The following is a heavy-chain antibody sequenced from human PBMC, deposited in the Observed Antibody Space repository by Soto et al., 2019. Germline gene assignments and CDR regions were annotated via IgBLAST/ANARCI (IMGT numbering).Heavy chain of an antibody. J-gene: IGHJ6*02. CDR3: AKAALSTICGVVYYYYGMDV. V-gene: IGHV3-30*18. CDR1: GFTFSSYG. D-gene: IGHD3-3*01. Sequence: QVQLVESGGGVVQPGRSLRLSCAASGFTFSSYGMHWVRQAPGKGLEWVAVISYDGSNKYYADSVKGRFTISRDNSKNTLYLQMNSLRAEDTAVYYCAKAALSTICGVVYYYYGMDVWGQGTTVTVSS. CDR2: ISYDGSNK.